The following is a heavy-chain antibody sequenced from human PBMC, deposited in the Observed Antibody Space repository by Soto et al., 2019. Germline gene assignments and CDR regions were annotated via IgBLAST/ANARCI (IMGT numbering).Heavy chain of an antibody. D-gene: IGHD6-13*01. CDR2: IYYSGST. CDR1: GGSISSYY. CDR3: ARHSSSSWPPGPPRY. Sequence: SETLSLTCTVSGGSISSYYWSWIRQPPGKGLEWIGYIYYSGSTNYNPSLKSRVTISVDTSKNQFSLKLSSVTAADTAVYYCARHSSSSWPPGPPRYWGQGTLVTVSS. J-gene: IGHJ4*02. V-gene: IGHV4-59*08.